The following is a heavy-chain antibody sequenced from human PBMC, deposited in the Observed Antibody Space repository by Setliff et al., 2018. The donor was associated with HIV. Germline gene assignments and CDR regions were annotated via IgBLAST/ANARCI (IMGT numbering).Heavy chain of an antibody. D-gene: IGHD4-17*01. CDR2: IYGGGTT. Sequence: PGGSLRLSCAASGFTVSSNYMSWVRQAPGKGLEWVSVIYGGGTTHYADSVKSRFTISRDNSKNTVYLQMNSLRVEDTAVYYCARGRISYGDYYSWGQGTLVTVSS. V-gene: IGHV3-66*02. CDR3: ARGRISYGDYYS. CDR1: GFTVSSNY. J-gene: IGHJ4*02.